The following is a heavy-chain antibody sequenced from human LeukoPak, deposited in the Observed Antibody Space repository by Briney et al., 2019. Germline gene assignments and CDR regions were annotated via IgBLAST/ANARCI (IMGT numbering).Heavy chain of an antibody. CDR3: ARYDDYYFDY. D-gene: IGHD4-17*01. CDR1: GGSISSSNW. V-gene: IGHV4-4*02. CDR2: IYHSGST. J-gene: IGHJ4*02. Sequence: PSETLSLTCAVSGGSISSSNWWSWVRQPPGKGLEWIGEIYHSGSTNYNPSLKSQVTISVDKSKNQFSLKLSSVTAADTAVYYCARYDDYYFDYWGQGTLVTVSS.